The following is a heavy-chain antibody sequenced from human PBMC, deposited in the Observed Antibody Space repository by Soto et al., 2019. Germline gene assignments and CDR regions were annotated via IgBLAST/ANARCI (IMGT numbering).Heavy chain of an antibody. J-gene: IGHJ4*02. CDR2: IQQDGSEK. CDR3: GRQGGSSWYREVFDY. V-gene: IGHV3-7*03. D-gene: IGHD6-13*01. Sequence: PGGSLRLSCAVSGFTFTSYSMSWVRQAPGEGLEWVANIQQDGSEKYYVDSVKGRFTISRDNAKNSLYLQMNSLRAEDTAVYYCGRQGGSSWYREVFDYWGQGTRVTVSS. CDR1: GFTFTSYS.